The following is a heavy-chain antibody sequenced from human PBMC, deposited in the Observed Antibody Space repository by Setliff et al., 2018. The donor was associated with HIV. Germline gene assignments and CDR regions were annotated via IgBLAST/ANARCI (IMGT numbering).Heavy chain of an antibody. CDR3: AREDQLLSGHYYYNGMDV. CDR1: GFAFSSYA. V-gene: IGHV3-21*01. Sequence: GGSLRLSCAASGFAFSSYAMNWVRQAPGKGLEWVSSITYSGSHKFYADSVKGRFTISRDNAKNSLYLQMNSLRAEDTAVYYCAREDQLLSGHYYYNGMDVWGQGTTVTV. D-gene: IGHD2-2*01. J-gene: IGHJ6*02. CDR2: ITYSGSHK.